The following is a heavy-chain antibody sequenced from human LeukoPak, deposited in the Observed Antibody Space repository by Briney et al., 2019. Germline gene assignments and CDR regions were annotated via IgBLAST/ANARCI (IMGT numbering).Heavy chain of an antibody. D-gene: IGHD4-23*01. V-gene: IGHV3-30*18. J-gene: IGHJ4*02. CDR2: ISYDGSNK. CDR3: AKARDYGGKPYFDY. Sequence: PGGSLRLSCAASGFTFSSYGMHWVRQAPGKGLEWVAVISYDGSNKYYADSVKGRFTISRDNSKNTLYLQMNSLRAEGTAVYYCAKARDYGGKPYFDYWGQGTLVTVSS. CDR1: GFTFSSYG.